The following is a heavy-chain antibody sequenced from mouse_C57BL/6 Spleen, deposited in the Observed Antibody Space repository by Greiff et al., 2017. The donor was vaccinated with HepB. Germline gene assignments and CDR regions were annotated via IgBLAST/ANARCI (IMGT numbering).Heavy chain of an antibody. D-gene: IGHD1-1*01. J-gene: IGHJ2*01. Sequence: VQLQQSAAELVRPGASVKLSCTASGFNTKNTYMHWVKQRPEQGLEWIGRIDPANGNTKYAPKFQGKATITADTASNTAYLQLSSLTSEDTAIYYCARGTVVVRLDYWGQGTTLTVSS. CDR1: GFNTKNTY. CDR2: IDPANGNT. V-gene: IGHV14-3*01. CDR3: ARGTVVVRLDY.